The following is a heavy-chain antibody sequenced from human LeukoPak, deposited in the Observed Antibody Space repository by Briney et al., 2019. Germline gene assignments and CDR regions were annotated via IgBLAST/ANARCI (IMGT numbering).Heavy chain of an antibody. Sequence: GGSLRLSCAASGFTFSSYGMHWVRQAPGKGLEWVAVIWYDGSNKYYADSVKGRFTISRDNSKNTLYLQMNSLRAEDTAMYYCARGKGDAYRDAFDIWGQGTMVTVSS. J-gene: IGHJ3*02. V-gene: IGHV3-33*01. CDR3: ARGKGDAYRDAFDI. CDR1: GFTFSSYG. CDR2: IWYDGSNK. D-gene: IGHD2-21*02.